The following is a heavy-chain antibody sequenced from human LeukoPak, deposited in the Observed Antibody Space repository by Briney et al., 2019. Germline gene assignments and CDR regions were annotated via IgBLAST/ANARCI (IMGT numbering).Heavy chain of an antibody. CDR1: GFTFSSYA. CDR3: ARRGDGADYYGMDV. D-gene: IGHD3-10*01. J-gene: IGHJ6*02. V-gene: IGHV3-48*02. CDR2: ISSSSSTV. Sequence: GGSLRLSCAASGFTFSSYAMSWVRQAPGKGLEWVSYISSSSSTVYYADSVKGRFTISRDNAKNSLYLQMNSLRDEDTAVYYCARRGDGADYYGMDVWGQGTTVTVSS.